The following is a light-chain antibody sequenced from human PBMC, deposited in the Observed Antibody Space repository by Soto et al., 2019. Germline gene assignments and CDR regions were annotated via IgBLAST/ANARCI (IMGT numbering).Light chain of an antibody. CDR2: GAS. V-gene: IGKV3-20*01. CDR3: QQYGGSFT. CDR1: QSVSSVY. J-gene: IGKJ5*01. Sequence: DIVLTQSPGTLSLSPGERATLSCRASQSVSSVYLAWYQQKPGQAPRLLIYGASSRATGIPDRFSGSGSGPDFPLTITRLQAEDFAVYYCQQYGGSFTFGQGPRLEMK.